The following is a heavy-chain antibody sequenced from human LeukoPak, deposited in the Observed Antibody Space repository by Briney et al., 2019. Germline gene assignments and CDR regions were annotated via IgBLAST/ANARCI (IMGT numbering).Heavy chain of an antibody. V-gene: IGHV1-69*04. D-gene: IGHD3-9*01. CDR3: ARDRYFDWLTQEEVLSRDRTRNDY. J-gene: IGHJ4*02. Sequence: GASVKVSCKASGGTFSSYAISWVRQAPGQGLEWMGRIIPILGIANYAQKFQGRVTITADKSTSTAYMELSSLRSEDTAVYYCARDRYFDWLTQEEVLSRDRTRNDYWSQGTLVTVSS. CDR2: IIPILGIA. CDR1: GGTFSSYA.